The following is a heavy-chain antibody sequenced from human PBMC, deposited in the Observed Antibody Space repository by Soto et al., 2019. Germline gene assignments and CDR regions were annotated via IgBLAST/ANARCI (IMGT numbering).Heavy chain of an antibody. CDR1: DVSMRRYY. J-gene: IGHJ5*02. V-gene: IGHV4-4*07. CDR3: ARSYTGSYQEKSFDP. CDR2: IYTSGSS. Sequence: PSDTPSLPCTASDVSMRRYYSSRKRPPPGKGLEWIGHIYTSGSSNYIPSLKSRVTMSVDTYKNQSSLKLSSGTAADTAVYYCARSYTGSYQEKSFDPWGQGTRVMVSS. D-gene: IGHD1-26*01.